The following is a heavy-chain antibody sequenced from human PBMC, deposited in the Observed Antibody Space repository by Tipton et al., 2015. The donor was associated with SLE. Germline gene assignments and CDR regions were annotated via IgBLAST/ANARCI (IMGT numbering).Heavy chain of an antibody. D-gene: IGHD2-21*01. CDR2: AFYSGST. V-gene: IGHV4-59*01. J-gene: IGHJ5*02. Sequence: TLSLTCTVSGGSINSYYWSWIRQPPGMGLEWVGFAFYSGSTSYNPSLKSRVTISVDMSKNQLSLHLISVTAADTAVYYCARAGGGDSNWFDPWGQGTLVTVSS. CDR1: GGSINSYY. CDR3: ARAGGGDSNWFDP.